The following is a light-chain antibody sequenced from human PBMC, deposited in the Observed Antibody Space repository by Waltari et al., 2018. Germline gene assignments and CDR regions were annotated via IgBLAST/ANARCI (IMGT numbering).Light chain of an antibody. CDR3: SSYISSSTLEL. CDR1: SSDVGGYNY. V-gene: IGLV2-14*03. J-gene: IGLJ2*01. Sequence: QSALTQPASVSGSPGQSITISCPGTSSDVGGYNYVPWYQQHPGKAPKLMIYDVSNRPSGVSTRFAGSKSGNTASLTISGLQAEDEADYYCSSYISSSTLELFGGGTSLTGL. CDR2: DVS.